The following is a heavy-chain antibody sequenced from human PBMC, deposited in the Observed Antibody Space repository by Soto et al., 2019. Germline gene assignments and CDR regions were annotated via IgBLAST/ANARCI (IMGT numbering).Heavy chain of an antibody. J-gene: IGHJ6*02. CDR2: IDSNGGT. D-gene: IGHD3-10*01. Sequence: QVQLQESGPGLVKPSETLSLTCTVSDDSSSSYKWSWIRQPPGRRLEWIGYIDSNGGTSYNPQLHGRITISVDTSTKQFSLKLSSVPAADTAVYYCARQGFGRLHGLVDVWGQGTTVTVSS. CDR1: DDSSSSYK. V-gene: IGHV4-59*08. CDR3: ARQGFGRLHGLVDV.